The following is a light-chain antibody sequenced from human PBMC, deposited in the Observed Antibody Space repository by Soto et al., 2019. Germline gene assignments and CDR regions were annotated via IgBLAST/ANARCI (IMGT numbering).Light chain of an antibody. CDR3: QQINHWTPQWA. V-gene: IGKV3-11*01. CDR1: QSISSY. CDR2: DAS. J-gene: IGKJ1*01. Sequence: EVVLTQSPDTLSLPPGERATLSCRASQSISSYLAWYQQKPGQAPRLLIYDASSRATGIPARFSGSGSGTDFTIKIRRIETEDFAVYYWQQINHWTPQWAFGQGTRL.